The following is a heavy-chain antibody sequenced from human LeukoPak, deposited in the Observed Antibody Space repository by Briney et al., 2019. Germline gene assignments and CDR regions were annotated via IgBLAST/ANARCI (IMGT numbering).Heavy chain of an antibody. D-gene: IGHD3-10*02. Sequence: SETLSLXCTVSGGSISSSSYYWGWIRQPPAKGLEWIGSIYYSGSTYYNPSLKSRVTISVDTSKNQFSLKLSSVTAADTAVYYCARHVRLAVYYFDYWGQGTLVTVSS. CDR1: GGSISSSSYY. CDR3: ARHVRLAVYYFDY. V-gene: IGHV4-39*01. CDR2: IYYSGST. J-gene: IGHJ4*02.